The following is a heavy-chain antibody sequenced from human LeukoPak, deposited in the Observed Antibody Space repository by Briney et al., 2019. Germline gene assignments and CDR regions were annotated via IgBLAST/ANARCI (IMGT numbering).Heavy chain of an antibody. CDR2: IYTGGGT. CDR3: AHYDVWSGHALDI. D-gene: IGHD3-3*01. V-gene: IGHV3-66*01. CDR1: ESIVSGNY. J-gene: IGHJ3*02. Sequence: PGGSLRLSCAASESIVSGNYMTWVRQAPGKGLEWLSVIYTGGGTYYADSVKGRFTISRDTSKTTVYLQMNSLRGDDTAIYYCAHYDVWSGHALDIWGQGTMVTVSS.